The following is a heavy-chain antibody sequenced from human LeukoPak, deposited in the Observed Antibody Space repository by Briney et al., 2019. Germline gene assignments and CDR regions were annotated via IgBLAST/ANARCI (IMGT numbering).Heavy chain of an antibody. Sequence: GGSLRLSCAASGFTFSSYAMSWVRQAPGKGLEWVSGISGTGGNTYYADSVKGRFTISRDNSKNTLYLQMNSLRAEDTAVFYCAKDREYSGSYMPGPTRYYYGMDVWGQGTTVTASS. V-gene: IGHV3-23*01. CDR2: ISGTGGNT. D-gene: IGHD1-26*01. J-gene: IGHJ6*02. CDR1: GFTFSSYA. CDR3: AKDREYSGSYMPGPTRYYYGMDV.